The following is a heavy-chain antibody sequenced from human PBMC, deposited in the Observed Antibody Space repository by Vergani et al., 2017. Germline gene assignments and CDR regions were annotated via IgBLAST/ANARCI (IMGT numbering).Heavy chain of an antibody. D-gene: IGHD6-13*01. Sequence: QVQLQESGPGLVKPSQTLSLICTVSGGSISSGGYYWSWIRQHPGKGLEWIGYIYYSGSTYYNPSLKSRITISVTTSKNQFSLKLSSVTAADTAVYYCAREWGTESNAAAGMETAPDQGFDYWGQGTLVTVSS. CDR3: AREWGTESNAAAGMETAPDQGFDY. J-gene: IGHJ4*02. CDR1: GGSISSGGYY. V-gene: IGHV4-31*03. CDR2: IYYSGST.